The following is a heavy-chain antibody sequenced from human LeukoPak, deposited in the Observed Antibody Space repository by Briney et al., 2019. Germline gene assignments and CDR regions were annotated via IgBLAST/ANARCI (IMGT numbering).Heavy chain of an antibody. CDR3: ARNIGWFGELLSYNTFDY. V-gene: IGHV4-34*01. CDR2: IHHSGST. Sequence: SETLSLTCAVYGGSFSGYYWSWIRHPPGKGLECIGEIHHSGSTNYNPSLKSRVTLSVDTSNNQFSLKLSSVTAADTAVYYCARNIGWFGELLSYNTFDYWGQGTLVTVSS. J-gene: IGHJ4*02. D-gene: IGHD3-10*01. CDR1: GGSFSGYY.